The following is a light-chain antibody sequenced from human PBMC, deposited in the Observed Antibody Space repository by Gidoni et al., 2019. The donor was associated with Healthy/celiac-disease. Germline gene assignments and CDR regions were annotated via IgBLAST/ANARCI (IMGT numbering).Light chain of an antibody. Sequence: QSALTQPASASGSPGQSITISCTGTSSDVVSYNIVSWYQQHPGKAPKLMIYEGSKRPSGVSNRFSGSKSGNTASLTISGLQAEDEADYYCCSYAGSSTYVFGTGTKVTVL. CDR2: EGS. J-gene: IGLJ1*01. CDR1: SSDVVSYNI. V-gene: IGLV2-23*01. CDR3: CSYAGSSTYV.